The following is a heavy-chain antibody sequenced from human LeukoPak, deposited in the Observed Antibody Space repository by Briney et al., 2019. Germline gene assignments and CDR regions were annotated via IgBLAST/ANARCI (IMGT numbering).Heavy chain of an antibody. CDR2: ISSSGSTI. CDR3: AKEEAEGHYSTFDF. D-gene: IGHD3-10*01. Sequence: GGSLRLSCAASGFTFSDYYMSWIRQAPGKGLEWVSYISSSGSTIYYADSVQGRFTISRDNAKNSLYLQMNSLRAEDTAVYYCAKEEAEGHYSTFDFWGQGTLVTVSS. CDR1: GFTFSDYY. J-gene: IGHJ4*02. V-gene: IGHV3-11*01.